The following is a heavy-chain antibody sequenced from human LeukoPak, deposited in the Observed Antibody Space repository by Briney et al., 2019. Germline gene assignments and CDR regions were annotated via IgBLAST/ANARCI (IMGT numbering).Heavy chain of an antibody. D-gene: IGHD2-2*01. V-gene: IGHV3-9*01. CDR2: ISWNSGTI. J-gene: IGHJ3*02. CDR3: AKHDSSTSRRRRTTIGAFDI. Sequence: PGRSLRLSCAASGFTFDDYAMHWVRQAPGKGLEWVSGISWNSGTIGYADSVKGRFTISRDNAKNSLYLQMNSLRAEDTAVYYCAKHDSSTSRRRRTTIGAFDIWGQGTMVTVSS. CDR1: GFTFDDYA.